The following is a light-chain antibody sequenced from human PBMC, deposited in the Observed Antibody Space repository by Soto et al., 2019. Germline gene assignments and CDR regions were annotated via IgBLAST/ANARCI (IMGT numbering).Light chain of an antibody. Sequence: TQLTQSPSSLSTSVGDRVTITCRASQGIRSYLAWYQQKPGKAPKLLIYAASTLQSGVPSRFSGSGSGTDFTLTISSLKPEDFATYYCQQLNSYPLTFGGGTKVEIK. J-gene: IGKJ4*01. V-gene: IGKV1-9*01. CDR2: AAS. CDR3: QQLNSYPLT. CDR1: QGIRSY.